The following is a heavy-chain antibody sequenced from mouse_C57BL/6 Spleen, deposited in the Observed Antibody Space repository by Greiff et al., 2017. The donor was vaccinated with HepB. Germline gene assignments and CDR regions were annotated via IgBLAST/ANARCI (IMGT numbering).Heavy chain of an antibody. CDR1: GYTFTSYW. CDR3: AITTVVADVDY. V-gene: IGHV1-69*01. Sequence: VQLQESGAELVMPGASVKLSCKASGYTFTSYWMHWVKQRPGQGLEWIGEIDPSDSYTNYNQKFKGKSTLTVDKSSSTAYMQLSSLTSEDSAVYYCAITTVVADVDYWGQGTTLTVSS. D-gene: IGHD1-1*01. J-gene: IGHJ2*01. CDR2: IDPSDSYT.